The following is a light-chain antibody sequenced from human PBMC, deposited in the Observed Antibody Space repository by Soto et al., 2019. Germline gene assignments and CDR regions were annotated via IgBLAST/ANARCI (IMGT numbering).Light chain of an antibody. J-gene: IGLJ3*02. CDR1: NSNIGSNS. CDR2: SNN. CDR3: AAWDDSLIAFGV. Sequence: QSVLTQPPSASGAPGQRVTISCSGSNSNIGSNSVNWYQQLPGTAPKLLIYSNNQRPSGVPDRFSGSKSGTSASLAISGLQSEDEADYYCAAWDDSLIAFGVFGRGTKLTVL. V-gene: IGLV1-44*01.